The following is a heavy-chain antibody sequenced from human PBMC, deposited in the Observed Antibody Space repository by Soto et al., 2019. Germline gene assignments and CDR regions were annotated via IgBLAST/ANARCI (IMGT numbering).Heavy chain of an antibody. V-gene: IGHV4-59*01. CDR3: ARGYDILTGLGYYYYGMDV. J-gene: IGHJ6*02. CDR2: IYYSGST. D-gene: IGHD3-9*01. Sequence: PSETLSLTCTVSGGSISSYYWSWIRQPPGKGLEWIGYIYYSGSTNYNPSLKSRVTISVDTSKNQFSLKLSSVTAADTAVYYCARGYDILTGLGYYYYGMDVWGQGTTVTVSS. CDR1: GGSISSYY.